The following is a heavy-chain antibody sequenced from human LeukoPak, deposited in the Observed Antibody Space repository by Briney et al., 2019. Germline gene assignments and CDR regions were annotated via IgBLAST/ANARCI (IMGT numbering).Heavy chain of an antibody. CDR3: ARDRVPTYYDFWSGPSYYYYGMDV. D-gene: IGHD3-3*01. J-gene: IGHJ6*02. V-gene: IGHV3-7*01. Sequence: GRSLRLSCAASGFTFSSYGMHWVRQAPGKGLEWVANIKQDGSEKYYVDSVKGRFTISRDNAKNSLYLQMNSLRAEDTAVYYCARDRVPTYYDFWSGPSYYYYGMDVWGQGTTVTVSS. CDR1: GFTFSSYG. CDR2: IKQDGSEK.